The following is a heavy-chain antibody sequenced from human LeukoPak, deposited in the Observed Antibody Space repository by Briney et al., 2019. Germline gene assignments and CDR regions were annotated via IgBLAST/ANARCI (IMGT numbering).Heavy chain of an antibody. J-gene: IGHJ3*02. CDR3: ARSVGVVVPAATFPDAFDI. CDR1: GGTFSSYA. D-gene: IGHD2-2*01. CDR2: IIPIFGTA. Sequence: GASVKVSCKASGGTFSSYAISWVRQAPGQGLEWMGGIIPIFGTANYAQKFQGRVTITTDESTSTAYMELSSLRSEDTAVYYCARSVGVVVPAATFPDAFDIWGQGTMVTVSS. V-gene: IGHV1-69*05.